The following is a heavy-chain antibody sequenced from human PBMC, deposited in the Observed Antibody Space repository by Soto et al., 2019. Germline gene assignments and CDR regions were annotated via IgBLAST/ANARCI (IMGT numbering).Heavy chain of an antibody. CDR1: GFTISSYS. CDR2: ISSSSSYI. J-gene: IGHJ4*02. V-gene: IGHV3-21*01. D-gene: IGHD3-9*01. Sequence: GGSLRLSCAASGFTISSYSMNWVRQAPGKGLEWVSSISSSSSYIYYADSVKGRFTISRDNAKNSLYLQMNSLRAEDTAVYYCARGMAEEQIFYYFDYWGQGALVTVSS. CDR3: ARGMAEEQIFYYFDY.